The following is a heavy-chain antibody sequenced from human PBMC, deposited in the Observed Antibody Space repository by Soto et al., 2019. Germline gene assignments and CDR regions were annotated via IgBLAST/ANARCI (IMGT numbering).Heavy chain of an antibody. Sequence: QLQLQESGPGLVKPSETLSLTCTVSGGSISSSSYYWGWIRQPPGKGLEWIGSIYYSGSTYYNPSLKSRVTISVDTSKNQFSLKLSSVTAADTAVYYCARHGGTYDFWAFDPWGQGTLVTVSS. CDR1: GGSISSSSYY. CDR3: ARHGGTYDFWAFDP. D-gene: IGHD3-3*01. CDR2: IYYSGST. V-gene: IGHV4-39*01. J-gene: IGHJ5*02.